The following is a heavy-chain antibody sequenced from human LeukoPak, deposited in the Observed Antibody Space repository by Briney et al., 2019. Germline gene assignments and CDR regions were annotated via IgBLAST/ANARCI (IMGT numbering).Heavy chain of an antibody. J-gene: IGHJ5*02. D-gene: IGHD2-2*01. V-gene: IGHV3-23*01. CDR3: ARGADCSTTSCLGNWFDP. CDR1: GFTFRNYG. Sequence: GGSLRLSCAASGFTFRNYGMSWVRQAPGKGLEWVSAISGSGGTNYDADSVKGRFTISRDNSKNTLRLQMNSLRTEDTAVYYCARGADCSTTSCLGNWFDPWGQGTLVTVSS. CDR2: ISGSGGTN.